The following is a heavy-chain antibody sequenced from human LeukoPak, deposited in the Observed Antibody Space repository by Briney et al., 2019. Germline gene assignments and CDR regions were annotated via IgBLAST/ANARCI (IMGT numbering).Heavy chain of an antibody. CDR3: ARAHRYGDYYYYGMDV. CDR1: GYTFTSYD. V-gene: IGHV1-8*01. CDR2: MNPNSGNT. Sequence: ASVKVSCKASGYTFTSYDINWVRQATGQGLEWMGWMNPNSGNTGYAQKFQGRVTMTRSTSISTAYMELSSLRSEDTAVYYCARAHRYGDYYYYGMDVWGQGTTVTVSS. D-gene: IGHD4/OR15-4a*01. J-gene: IGHJ6*02.